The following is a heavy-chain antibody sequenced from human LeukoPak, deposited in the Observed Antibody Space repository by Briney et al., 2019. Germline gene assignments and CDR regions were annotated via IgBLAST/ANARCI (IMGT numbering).Heavy chain of an antibody. Sequence: GGSLRLSCAASGFSFSSYAMSWVRQAPGKGLEWVSAISGSGGSTYYADSVKGRFTISRDNSKNTLYLQMNSLRAEDTAVYYCARGSAAPATHDYWGQGTLVTVSS. CDR3: ARGSAAPATHDY. CDR2: ISGSGGST. V-gene: IGHV3-23*01. CDR1: GFSFSSYA. J-gene: IGHJ4*02. D-gene: IGHD2-15*01.